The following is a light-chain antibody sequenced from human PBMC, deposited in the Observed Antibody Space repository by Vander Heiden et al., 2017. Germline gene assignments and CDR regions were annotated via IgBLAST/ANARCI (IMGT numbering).Light chain of an antibody. CDR3: AAWDDSLSGWV. V-gene: IGLV1-47*01. J-gene: IGLJ3*02. CDR2: RNN. Sequence: QSVLTQLSSASGSPGQRVTISCSGSSSNIGSNYVYWYQQLPGTAPKLLIYRNNQRPSGVPDRFSGSKSGTSASLAISGLRSEDEADYYCAAWDDSLSGWVFGGGTKLTVL. CDR1: SSNIGSNY.